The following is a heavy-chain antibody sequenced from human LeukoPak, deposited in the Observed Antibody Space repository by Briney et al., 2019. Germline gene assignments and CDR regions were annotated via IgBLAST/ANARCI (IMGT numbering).Heavy chain of an antibody. Sequence: TSETLSLTCTVSGVSMSGYYWSWIRQPPGKGLDLIGHIDSSGITVYNAPLKSRVTISVDTSKNQFSLKLSSVTAADTAVYYCARALSAAAGTQYFDYWGQGTLVTVSS. CDR1: GVSMSGYY. CDR2: IDSSGIT. CDR3: ARALSAAAGTQYFDY. V-gene: IGHV4-59*12. D-gene: IGHD6-13*01. J-gene: IGHJ4*02.